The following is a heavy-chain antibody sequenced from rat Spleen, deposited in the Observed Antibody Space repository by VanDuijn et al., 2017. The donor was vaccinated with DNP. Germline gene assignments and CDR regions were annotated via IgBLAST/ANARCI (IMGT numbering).Heavy chain of an antibody. CDR2: ITPSGGTT. CDR3: ARLYTTDYFDY. D-gene: IGHD1-6*01. J-gene: IGHJ2*01. CDR1: GFTFSGFP. Sequence: EVQLVESGGGLLQPGGSMKLSCAASGFTFSGFPMAWVRQAPTKGLEWVATITPSGGTTYYRDSVKGRFTISRENAKSTLYLQMESLRSEDTATYYCARLYTTDYFDYWGQGVMVTVSS. V-gene: IGHV5-46*01.